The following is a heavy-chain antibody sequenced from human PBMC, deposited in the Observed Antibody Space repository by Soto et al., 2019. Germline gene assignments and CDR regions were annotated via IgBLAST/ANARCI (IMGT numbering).Heavy chain of an antibody. V-gene: IGHV1-2*04. CDR2: INPNSGGT. CDR3: ASNPVNYDFWSDPQAHAFDI. D-gene: IGHD3-3*01. J-gene: IGHJ3*02. Sequence: PSVKVSCKASGYTFTGYYMHWVRQAPGQGLEWMGWINPNSGGTNYAQKFQGWVTMTRDTSISTAYMELSRLRSDDTAVYYCASNPVNYDFWSDPQAHAFDIWGQGTMVTVSS. CDR1: GYTFTGYY.